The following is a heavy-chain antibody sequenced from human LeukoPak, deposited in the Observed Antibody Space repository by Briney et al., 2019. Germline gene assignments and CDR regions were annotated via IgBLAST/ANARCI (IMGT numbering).Heavy chain of an antibody. D-gene: IGHD6-19*01. Sequence: ASVKVSCKASGYTFTSYYMHWVRQAPGQGLEWMGWINPNSGGTNYAQKFQGRVTMTRDTSISTAYMELSRLRSDDTAVYYCARDLAVAAKKVVDYWGQGTLVTVSS. CDR1: GYTFTSYY. J-gene: IGHJ4*02. CDR2: INPNSGGT. V-gene: IGHV1-2*02. CDR3: ARDLAVAAKKVVDY.